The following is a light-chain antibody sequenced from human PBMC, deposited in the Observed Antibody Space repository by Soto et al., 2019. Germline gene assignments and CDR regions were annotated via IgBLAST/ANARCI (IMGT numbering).Light chain of an antibody. CDR2: EVS. Sequence: QSALTQPASVSGSPGQSITISCTGTSSDVGTYNYVSWYQQHSGKAPKLMIYEVSNRPSGVSNRFSGSKSGNTASLTISGLQDEDEADYYCSAYTSSLTLYVFGSGTKLTGL. V-gene: IGLV2-14*01. CDR3: SAYTSSLTLYV. J-gene: IGLJ1*01. CDR1: SSDVGTYNY.